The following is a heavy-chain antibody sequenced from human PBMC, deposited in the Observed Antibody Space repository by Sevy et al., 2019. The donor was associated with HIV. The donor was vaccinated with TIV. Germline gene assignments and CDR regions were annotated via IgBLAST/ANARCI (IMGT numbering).Heavy chain of an antibody. CDR3: AREGSTWAGWFDP. V-gene: IGHV4-61*02. CDR2: IYTSGST. CDR1: GGSISSGSYY. J-gene: IGHJ5*02. Sequence: SETLSLTCTVSGGSISSGSYYWSWIRQPAGNGLEWIGRIYTSGSTNYNPSLKSRVTISVDTSKNQFSLKLSSVTAADTAVYYCAREGSTWAGWFDPWGQGTLVTVSS. D-gene: IGHD2-2*01.